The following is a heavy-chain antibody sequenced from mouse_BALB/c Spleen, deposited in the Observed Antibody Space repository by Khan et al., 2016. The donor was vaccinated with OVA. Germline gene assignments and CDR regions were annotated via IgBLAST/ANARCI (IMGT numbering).Heavy chain of an antibody. CDR2: ISGTGIYT. J-gene: IGHJ3*01. CDR1: GFAFSSYD. Sequence: EVQLQESGGGLVKPGGSLKLSCAPSGFAFSSYDMSWVRQTPEKRLEWVATISGTGIYTYYPDSVKGRFTIPRDNVRNTLYLQMSSLRSEDTALYYSARPSYYGNPWFTYWGQGTLVTVSA. V-gene: IGHV5-9*02. CDR3: ARPSYYGNPWFTY. D-gene: IGHD2-10*01.